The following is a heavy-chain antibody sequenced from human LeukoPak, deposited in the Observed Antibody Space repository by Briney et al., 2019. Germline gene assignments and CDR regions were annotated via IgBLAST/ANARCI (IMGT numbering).Heavy chain of an antibody. V-gene: IGHV4-30-2*01. CDR1: GDSISSGGYY. J-gene: IGHJ4*02. Sequence: SETLSLTCTVSGDSISSGGYYWSWVRQPPGKGLEWIGYIYHSGSTYYNPSLKSRVTISVDRSKNQFSLKLSSVTAADTAVYYCVRYCSSTSCGGVDYWGQGTLVTVSS. CDR2: IYHSGST. CDR3: VRYCSSTSCGGVDY. D-gene: IGHD2-2*01.